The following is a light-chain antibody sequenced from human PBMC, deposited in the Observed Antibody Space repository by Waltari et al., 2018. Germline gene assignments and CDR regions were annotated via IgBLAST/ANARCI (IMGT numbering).Light chain of an antibody. J-gene: IGKJ1*01. V-gene: IGKV2-30*02. CDR3: MQSKGWPWT. CDR2: KVS. Sequence: DIVMTQSPLSLPVTLGQPASISCGSSQGLVHSDGNTYLSWFHQRPGQCPRRLIYKVSNRGSGVPDGFSGSGSGTDFTLKISRVEAEDVGVLYCMQSKGWPWTFGQGTKVEIK. CDR1: QGLVHSDGNTY.